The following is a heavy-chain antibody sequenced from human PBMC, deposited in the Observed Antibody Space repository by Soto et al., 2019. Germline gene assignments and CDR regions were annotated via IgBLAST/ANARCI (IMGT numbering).Heavy chain of an antibody. CDR3: ARDTTVTTMGGGYYYGMDV. CDR1: GGTFSSYA. V-gene: IGHV1-69*13. D-gene: IGHD4-4*01. CDR2: IIPIFGTA. J-gene: IGHJ6*02. Sequence: GASVKVSCKASGGTFSSYAISWVRQAPGQGLEWMGGIIPIFGTANYAQKFQGRVTITADESTSTAYMELSSLRSEDTAVYYCARDTTVTTMGGGYYYGMDVWGQGTTVTVSS.